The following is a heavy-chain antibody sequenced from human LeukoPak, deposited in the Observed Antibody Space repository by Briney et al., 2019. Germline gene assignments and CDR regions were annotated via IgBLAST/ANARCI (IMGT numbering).Heavy chain of an antibody. D-gene: IGHD3-10*01. CDR2: IKEDGSEK. CDR3: AREWFGELSFAY. CDR1: GFIFSKYG. V-gene: IGHV3-7*01. Sequence: PGGSLRLSCAASGFIFSKYGMSWVRQAPGKGLEWVANIKEDGSEKYYVDSVKGRFTISRDNAKNSLYLQMNNLRAEDTAVYYCAREWFGELSFAYWGQGTLVTVSS. J-gene: IGHJ4*02.